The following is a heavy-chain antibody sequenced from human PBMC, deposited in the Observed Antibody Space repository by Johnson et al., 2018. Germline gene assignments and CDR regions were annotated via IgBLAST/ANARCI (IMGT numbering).Heavy chain of an antibody. Sequence: QVQLVETGGGVVQXGRSLRLXCAASGFTFSSYGMHWVRQAPGKGLEWVAIISYDGSNKYYADSVKGRFTISRDNSKNTLYLQMNSLSAEDTAVFYCAKDRGDDAFDIWGQGTMVTVSS. V-gene: IGHV3-30*18. J-gene: IGHJ3*02. CDR3: AKDRGDDAFDI. D-gene: IGHD3-10*01. CDR2: ISYDGSNK. CDR1: GFTFSSYG.